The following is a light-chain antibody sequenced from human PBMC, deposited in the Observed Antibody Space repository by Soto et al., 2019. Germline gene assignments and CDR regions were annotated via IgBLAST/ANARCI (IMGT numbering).Light chain of an antibody. Sequence: QSVLTQPPSVSGSPGQSVTISCTGTSSDVGSYNRVSWYQQPPGTAPKLMIYEVSNRPSGVPDRFSGPKSGNTASLTISGLQAEDEADYYCSSYTSSSTLKVFGGGTKLTVL. CDR2: EVS. CDR3: SSYTSSSTLKV. V-gene: IGLV2-18*02. CDR1: SSDVGSYNR. J-gene: IGLJ2*01.